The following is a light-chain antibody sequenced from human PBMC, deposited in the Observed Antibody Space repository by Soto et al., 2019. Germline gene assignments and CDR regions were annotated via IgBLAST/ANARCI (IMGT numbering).Light chain of an antibody. CDR2: GAS. Sequence: ELLLARSTGTLDLSPGEGASLSCRASQSVSSSYLAWYQQKPGQAPRLLIYGASSRATGIPDRFSGSGSGTDFTLTISRLEPEDFAVYYCQQYGASPQTFGQGTKVDIK. V-gene: IGKV3-20*01. CDR1: QSVSSSY. J-gene: IGKJ1*01. CDR3: QQYGASPQT.